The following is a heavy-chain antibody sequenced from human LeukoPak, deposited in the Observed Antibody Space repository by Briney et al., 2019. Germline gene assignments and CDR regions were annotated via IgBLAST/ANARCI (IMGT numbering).Heavy chain of an antibody. D-gene: IGHD6-13*01. Sequence: PGGSLRLSCAASGFTFSDYYMSWIRQAPGKGLEWVSYISSSGSTIYYADSVKGRFTISRDNAKNSLYLQMNSLRAEDTAVYYCARGPPGYSSSWPYDAFGIWGQGTMVTVSS. V-gene: IGHV3-11*01. CDR2: ISSSGSTI. CDR1: GFTFSDYY. J-gene: IGHJ3*02. CDR3: ARGPPGYSSSWPYDAFGI.